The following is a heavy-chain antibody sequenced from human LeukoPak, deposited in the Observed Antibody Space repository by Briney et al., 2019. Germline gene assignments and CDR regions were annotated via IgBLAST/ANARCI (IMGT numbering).Heavy chain of an antibody. J-gene: IGHJ6*02. CDR1: GFTVSSNY. Sequence: GGSLRLSCAASGFTVSSNYMSWVRQAPGKGLEWVSVIYSGGSTYYADSVKGRFTISRDNSENTLYLQMNSLRAEDTAVYYCARVGVPYYYYGMDVWGQGTTVTVSS. CDR3: ARVGVPYYYYGMDV. CDR2: IYSGGST. V-gene: IGHV3-66*01.